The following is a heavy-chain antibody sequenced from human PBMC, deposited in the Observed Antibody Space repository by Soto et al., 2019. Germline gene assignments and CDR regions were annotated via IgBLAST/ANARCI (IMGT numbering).Heavy chain of an antibody. J-gene: IGHJ6*01. Sequence: PGGSLRLSCAASGFTFSGSAMPWVRQASGKGLEWVGRIRSKANSYATAYAASVKGRFTSSREDSMNTAYLQMKRLKTEDTAEYYCTRHGGYDFCGGYYYCDGMDVRGQGNT. D-gene: IGHD3-3*01. CDR1: GFTFSGSA. V-gene: IGHV3-73*01. CDR2: IRSKANSYAT. CDR3: TRHGGYDFCGGYYYCDGMDV.